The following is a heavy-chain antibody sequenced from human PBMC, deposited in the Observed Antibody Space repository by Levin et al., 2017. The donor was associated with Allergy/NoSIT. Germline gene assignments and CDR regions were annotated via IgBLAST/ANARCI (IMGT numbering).Heavy chain of an antibody. CDR3: AKELFMIVVVDLFDY. CDR2: ISGSGGST. V-gene: IGHV3-23*01. J-gene: IGHJ4*02. D-gene: IGHD3-22*01. CDR1: GFTFSSYA. Sequence: GESLKISCAASGFTFSSYAMSWVRQAPGKGLEWVSAISGSGGSTYYADSVKGRFTISRDNSKNTLYLQMNSLRAEDTAVYYCAKELFMIVVVDLFDYWGQGTLVTVSS.